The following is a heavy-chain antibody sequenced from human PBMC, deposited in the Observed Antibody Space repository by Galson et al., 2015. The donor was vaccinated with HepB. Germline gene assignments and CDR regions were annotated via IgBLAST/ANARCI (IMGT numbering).Heavy chain of an antibody. D-gene: IGHD3-3*01. CDR3: ARDGRAIIPNDY. J-gene: IGHJ4*02. CDR2: VNYDGSET. CDR1: GFRFNTFW. Sequence: SLRLSCAASGFRFNTFWMHWVRQVPGKGLVWVSGVNYDGSETVYADSVKGRFTISRDNAKDTLYLQMSSLRAEDTAVYYCARDGRAIIPNDYWGQGTLVTVSS. V-gene: IGHV3-74*01.